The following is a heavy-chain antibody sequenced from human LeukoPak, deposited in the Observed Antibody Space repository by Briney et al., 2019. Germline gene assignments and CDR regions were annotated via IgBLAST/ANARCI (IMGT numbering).Heavy chain of an antibody. CDR3: TVDTNTDSYYY. CDR2: IKSKTDGGTR. V-gene: IGHV3-15*01. Sequence: GGSLKLSCAGYGFTFSHAWMSWVRQGPGKGLEWVGRIKSKTDGGTRDYAAPVKGRFTISRDDSENTLYLQMNSLKTEDTAVYYCTVDTNTDSYYYWGQGTLVTVSS. D-gene: IGHD2-21*02. CDR1: GFTFSHAW. J-gene: IGHJ4*02.